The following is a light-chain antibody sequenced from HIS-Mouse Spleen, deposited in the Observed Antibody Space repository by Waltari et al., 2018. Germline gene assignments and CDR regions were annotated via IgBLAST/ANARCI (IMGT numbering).Light chain of an antibody. J-gene: IGLJ2*01. CDR3: SSYTSSSFNVV. Sequence: SSELTQDPAVSVALGQTVRITCQGDSLRSYYASWYQQKPGQAPVLVIYGKNNRPSGVSNRFSGSKSGNTASLTISGLQAEDEADYYCSSYTSSSFNVVFGGGTKLTVL. V-gene: IGLV3-19*01. CDR2: GKN. CDR1: SLRSYY.